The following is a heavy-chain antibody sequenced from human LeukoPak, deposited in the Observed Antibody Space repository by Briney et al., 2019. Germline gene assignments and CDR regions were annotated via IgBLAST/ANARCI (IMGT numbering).Heavy chain of an antibody. Sequence: GGSLRLSCEASGFSSYGMNWVRQAPGKGLEWISYISSSSSTIFYADSVKGRFTISRDNAKNSLYLQMNSLRAEDTAVYYCASSLTQYFDYWGQGTLVTVSS. CDR1: GFSSYG. D-gene: IGHD3-16*01. J-gene: IGHJ4*02. V-gene: IGHV3-48*04. CDR2: ISSSSSTI. CDR3: ASSLTQYFDY.